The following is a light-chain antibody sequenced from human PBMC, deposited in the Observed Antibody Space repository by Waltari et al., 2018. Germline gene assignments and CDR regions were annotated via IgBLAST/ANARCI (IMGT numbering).Light chain of an antibody. V-gene: IGLV2-11*01. CDR1: SSAVGDYDF. CDR3: CSYAGTYINYV. J-gene: IGLJ1*01. CDR2: DVN. Sequence: QSALTQPRPVSGSPGQSVTISCPGTSSAVGDYDFVSWYQHHPDKAPKLIIYDVNKRPSGVPDRFSGSKSDNTASLTISGLQAEDEADYYCCSYAGTYINYVFGSGTTVTVL.